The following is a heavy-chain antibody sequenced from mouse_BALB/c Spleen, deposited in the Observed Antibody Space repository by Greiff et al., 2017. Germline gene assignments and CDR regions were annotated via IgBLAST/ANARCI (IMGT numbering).Heavy chain of an antibody. Sequence: EVKVEESGPGLVKPSQSLSLTCTVTGYSITSDYAWNWIRQFPGNKLEWMGYISYSGSTSYNPSLKSRISITRDTSKNQFFLQLNSVTTEDTATYYCAREGSDYWGQGTTLTVSS. CDR3: AREGSDY. CDR1: GYSITSDYA. V-gene: IGHV3-2*02. CDR2: ISYSGST. J-gene: IGHJ2*01.